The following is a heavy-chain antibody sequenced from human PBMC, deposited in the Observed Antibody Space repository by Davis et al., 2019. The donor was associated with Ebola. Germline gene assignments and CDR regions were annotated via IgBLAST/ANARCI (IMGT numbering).Heavy chain of an antibody. J-gene: IGHJ6*02. Sequence: PGGSLRLSCAASGFSFSTYVMTWVRQAPEKGLEWVSAISSGSDITYYADSVKGRFTISRDNSKSTLFLQMNSLRAEDTAVYYCAKEDTAMITGPDFYFGMDVWGQGTTVTVSS. CDR3: AKEDTAMITGPDFYFGMDV. V-gene: IGHV3-23*01. CDR1: GFSFSTYV. D-gene: IGHD5-18*01. CDR2: ISSGSDIT.